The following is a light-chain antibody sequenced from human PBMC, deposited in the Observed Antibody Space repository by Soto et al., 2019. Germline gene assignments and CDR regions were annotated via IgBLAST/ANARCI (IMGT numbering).Light chain of an antibody. CDR1: QSISSY. CDR3: QQSYSTPFT. Sequence: DIQMTQSPSSLSASVGDRVTITCRASQSISSYLNWYQQKPGKAPKLLIYAASSLQSGVPSRFXXXXXXXXXXXXXXXXXPEDFAXXYCQQSYSTPFTFGPGTKVDXX. CDR2: AAS. J-gene: IGKJ3*01. V-gene: IGKV1-39*01.